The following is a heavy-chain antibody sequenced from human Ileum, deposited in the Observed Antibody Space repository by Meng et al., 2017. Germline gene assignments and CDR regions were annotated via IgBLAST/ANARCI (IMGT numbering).Heavy chain of an antibody. V-gene: IGHV4-34*01. D-gene: IGHD6-19*01. CDR1: GGYFSGYY. J-gene: IGHJ4*02. CDR2: INHSGST. Sequence: QLQLHQWGVGLLKPSETLALTCAVYGGYFSGYYWSWIRQPPGKGLEWIGEINHSGSTNYNPSLKSRVTISVDTSKNQFSLKLSSVTAADTAVYFCARDRRDSSGWFYFDYWAQGTLVTVSS. CDR3: ARDRRDSSGWFYFDY.